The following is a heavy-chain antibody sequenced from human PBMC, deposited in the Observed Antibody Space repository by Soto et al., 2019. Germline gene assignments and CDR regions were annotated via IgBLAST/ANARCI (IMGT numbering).Heavy chain of an antibody. CDR2: IYYSGNT. V-gene: IGHV4-30-4*01. J-gene: IGHJ6*02. CDR3: ASSSIYGMDV. Sequence: SETLSLTCCVSGGSISSVYYYWSWIRQPPGKGLEWIGKIYYSGNTYYNPSLKSRLIISIDATNNHFSLKVCAMTDEETAVYYFASSSIYGMDVGRQRNSVTLSS. CDR1: GGSISSVYYY.